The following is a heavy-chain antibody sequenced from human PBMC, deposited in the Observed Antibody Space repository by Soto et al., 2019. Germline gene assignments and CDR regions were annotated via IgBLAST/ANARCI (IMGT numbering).Heavy chain of an antibody. CDR1: GDSISRYY. Sequence: QVQLQESGPGLVKPSETLSLTCTVSGDSISRYYWSWIRLSPGKGLEWIGYIYYSGETNYNPSVQSRVTISVDRTKNQFSLKLSSVTAADTAVYYCARDQGGEFLTGSGMDVWGQGTTVTVSS. D-gene: IGHD3-10*01. V-gene: IGHV4-59*01. CDR3: ARDQGGEFLTGSGMDV. CDR2: IYYSGET. J-gene: IGHJ6*02.